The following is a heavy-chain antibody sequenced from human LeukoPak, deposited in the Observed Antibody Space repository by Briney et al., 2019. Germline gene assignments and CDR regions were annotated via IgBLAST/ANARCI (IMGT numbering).Heavy chain of an antibody. CDR2: INNDGSST. V-gene: IGHV3-74*01. Sequence: PGGSLRLSCAASGITFSSYWMHWVRQAPGKGLVWVSGINNDGSSTFYADSVKGRFTISSDNAKNTLYLQMNSLRAEDTGVYYCTTVFDYWGQGTLVTVSS. CDR3: TTVFDY. CDR1: GITFSSYW. J-gene: IGHJ4*02.